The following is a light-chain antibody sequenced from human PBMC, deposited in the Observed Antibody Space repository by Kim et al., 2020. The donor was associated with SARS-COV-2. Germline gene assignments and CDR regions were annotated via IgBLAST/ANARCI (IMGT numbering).Light chain of an antibody. Sequence: ASVGDRVIITCRASQGIANNVAWFQQKPGKAPKALIYAASSLESGVPSRFSGSGSGTDFILTISSLQPEDYATYYCQQYDGYPRTFGQGTKVDIK. CDR2: AAS. V-gene: IGKV1-16*01. CDR3: QQYDGYPRT. J-gene: IGKJ1*01. CDR1: QGIANN.